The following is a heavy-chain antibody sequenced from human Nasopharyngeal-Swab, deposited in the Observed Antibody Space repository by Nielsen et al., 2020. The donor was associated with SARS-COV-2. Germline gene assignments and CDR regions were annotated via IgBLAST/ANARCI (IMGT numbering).Heavy chain of an antibody. V-gene: IGHV4-30-4*01. CDR1: GGSMNSGGHF. Sequence: SETLSLTCTVSGGSMNSGGHFWSWIRQPLGKGLEWIGYISDSGTTYYNQSLQSRLSILLDTSKTQFSLRLSAVTAADTAVYYCARDATGYAYIDYWGQGILVTVSS. J-gene: IGHJ4*02. D-gene: IGHD3-9*01. CDR2: ISDSGTT. CDR3: ARDATGYAYIDY.